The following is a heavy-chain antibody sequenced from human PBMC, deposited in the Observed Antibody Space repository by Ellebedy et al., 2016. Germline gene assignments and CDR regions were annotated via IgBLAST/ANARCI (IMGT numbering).Heavy chain of an antibody. CDR3: ARHVHPWNSYGDN. V-gene: IGHV5-51*01. CDR1: GYSFTSYW. CDR2: IYPGDSDT. J-gene: IGHJ4*02. D-gene: IGHD5-18*01. Sequence: GESLKISXKGSGYSFTSYWIGWVRQMPGKGLEWMGIIYPGDSDTRYSPSFQGQVTISADKSISTAYLQWSSLKASDTAMYYCARHVHPWNSYGDNWGQGTLVTVSS.